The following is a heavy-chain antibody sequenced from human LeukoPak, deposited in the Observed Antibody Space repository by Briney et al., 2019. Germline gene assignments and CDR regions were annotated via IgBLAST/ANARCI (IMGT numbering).Heavy chain of an antibody. CDR1: GYPFTGYY. CDR2: INPHSGDT. J-gene: IGHJ6*03. V-gene: IGHV1-2*02. CDR3: ARTAFQFGEYFYYMDV. D-gene: IGHD3-10*01. Sequence: GASVKVSCKTSGYPFTGYYMHWVRQAPGQGLEWMGWINPHSGDTNYAQRFQGRVAVTRDTSITTAYMELSGLISDDTAVYYCARTAFQFGEYFYYMDVWGKGTTVTVSS.